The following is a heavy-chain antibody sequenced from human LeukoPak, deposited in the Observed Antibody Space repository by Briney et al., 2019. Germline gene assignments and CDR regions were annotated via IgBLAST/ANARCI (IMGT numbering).Heavy chain of an antibody. CDR1: GFTFSTYS. V-gene: IGHV3-33*08. CDR3: ARGLVSRGLLFNRRSDDAFDI. Sequence: GGSLRLSCAASGFTFSTYSMNWVRQAPGKGLEWVAVIWYDGSNKYYADSVKGRFTISRDNSKNTLYLQMNSLRAEDTAVYYCARGLVSRGLLFNRRSDDAFDIWGQGTMVTVSS. CDR2: IWYDGSNK. D-gene: IGHD1-26*01. J-gene: IGHJ3*02.